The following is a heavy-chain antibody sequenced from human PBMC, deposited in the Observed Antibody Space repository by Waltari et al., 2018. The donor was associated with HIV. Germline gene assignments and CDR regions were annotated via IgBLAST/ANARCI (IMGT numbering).Heavy chain of an antibody. Sequence: QEQLVESGGGVAQPGRSLRLSCSASGFIFGDYAMHWVRQAPGKGLEWFGLISFDGNNAYYSDSVKGRFTISRDNSKNTMSLQMNSLRSDDTALYYCARTIFGVMITSDFFYGMDVWGQGTTVTVS. CDR2: ISFDGNNA. J-gene: IGHJ6*02. D-gene: IGHD3-3*01. CDR1: GFIFGDYA. V-gene: IGHV3-30-3*01. CDR3: ARTIFGVMITSDFFYGMDV.